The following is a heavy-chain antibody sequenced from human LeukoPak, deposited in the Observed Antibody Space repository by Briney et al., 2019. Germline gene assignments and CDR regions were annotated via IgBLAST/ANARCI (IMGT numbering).Heavy chain of an antibody. Sequence: PSETLSLTCTVSGGSISSYYWSWIRQPPGKGLEWIGYIYYSGSTNYNPSLKSRVTISVDTSKNQFSLKLSSVTAADTAVYYCARHPPRIAVAGTGFDYWGQGTLVTVSS. J-gene: IGHJ4*02. D-gene: IGHD6-19*01. CDR3: ARHPPRIAVAGTGFDY. V-gene: IGHV4-59*08. CDR1: GGSISSYY. CDR2: IYYSGST.